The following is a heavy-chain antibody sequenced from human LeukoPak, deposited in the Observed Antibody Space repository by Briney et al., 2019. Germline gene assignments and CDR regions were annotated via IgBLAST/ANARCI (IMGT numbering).Heavy chain of an antibody. Sequence: SETLSLTCTVSGGSISSSSYYWGWIRQPPGKGLEWIGSIYYSGSTYYNPSLKSRVTISVDTSKNQSSLKLSSVTAADTAVYYCATFKIVVANFDYWGQGTLVTVSS. CDR2: IYYSGST. CDR3: ATFKIVVANFDY. V-gene: IGHV4-39*01. CDR1: GGSISSSSYY. J-gene: IGHJ4*02. D-gene: IGHD2-15*01.